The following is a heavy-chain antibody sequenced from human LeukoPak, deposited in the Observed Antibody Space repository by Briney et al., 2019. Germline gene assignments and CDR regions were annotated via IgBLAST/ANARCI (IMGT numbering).Heavy chain of an antibody. V-gene: IGHV4-61*01. Sequence: PSETLSLTCTVSGVSVSSGSNRWSWIRQPPGKGLEWIGYIYYTGSTNYNPSLKSRVTISVDTSENQFSLKLSSVTAADTAVYYCARVIVVVPAAYLLYSSSRRNWFDPWGQGTLVTVSS. CDR3: ARVIVVVPAAYLLYSSSRRNWFDP. J-gene: IGHJ5*02. CDR2: IYYTGST. D-gene: IGHD2-2*01. CDR1: GVSVSSGSNR.